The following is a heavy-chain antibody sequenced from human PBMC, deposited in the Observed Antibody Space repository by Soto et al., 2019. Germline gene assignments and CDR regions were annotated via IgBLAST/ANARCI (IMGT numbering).Heavy chain of an antibody. CDR3: TGVSSSSRPWFDP. V-gene: IGHV4-4*02. J-gene: IGHJ5*02. Sequence: SETLSLTCAVSGDSISSDNWWSWVRQPPGKGLEWIGELYHSGGTNYNPSLKSRVTMSVDKSKNQFSLNLSSVTPADPAVYYWTGVSSSSRPWFDPWGQGTLVTVS. D-gene: IGHD6-6*01. CDR2: LYHSGGT. CDR1: GDSISSDNW.